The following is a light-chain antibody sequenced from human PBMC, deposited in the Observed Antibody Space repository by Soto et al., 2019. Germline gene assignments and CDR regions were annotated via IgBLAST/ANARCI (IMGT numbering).Light chain of an antibody. CDR1: QRVSIY. J-gene: IGKJ1*01. Sequence: EIVLTQSPATLSLSPGDRATLSCRASQRVSIYLAWSQQKPGQSPRLLIYGASTRATGVPARFSGSGSGTEFTLPISSLQSEDFAVYYCQQYSIWRTYGQGPKV. CDR3: QQYSIWRT. V-gene: IGKV3-15*01. CDR2: GAS.